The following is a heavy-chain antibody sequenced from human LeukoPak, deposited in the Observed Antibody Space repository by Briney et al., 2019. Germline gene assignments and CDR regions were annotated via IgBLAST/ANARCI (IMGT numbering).Heavy chain of an antibody. J-gene: IGHJ4*02. V-gene: IGHV3-64*01. CDR2: ISFNGGST. D-gene: IGHD3-16*01. CDR3: ARRGAVSGGSDY. Sequence: GGSLRLSCAASGFTFSSYTMHWVRQAPGKGLAYVSTISFNGGSTYYANSVKGRLTISRDNSKNTLYLQMGSLRSEDMAVYYCARRGAVSGGSDYWGQGTLVTVSS. CDR1: GFTFSSYT.